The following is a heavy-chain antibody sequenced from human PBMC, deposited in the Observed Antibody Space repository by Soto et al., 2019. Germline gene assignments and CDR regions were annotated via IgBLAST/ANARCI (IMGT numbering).Heavy chain of an antibody. CDR1: GFTFSSYA. CDR3: AKDPGEVATTLVNY. V-gene: IGHV3-23*01. J-gene: IGHJ4*02. CDR2: ISGSGGST. Sequence: GGSLRLSCAASGFTFSSYAMSWVRQAPGKGLEWVSAISGSGGSTYYADSVNGRFTISRDNSKNTLYLQMNSLRAEDTAVYYCAKDPGEVATTLVNYWGQGTLVTVSS. D-gene: IGHD5-12*01.